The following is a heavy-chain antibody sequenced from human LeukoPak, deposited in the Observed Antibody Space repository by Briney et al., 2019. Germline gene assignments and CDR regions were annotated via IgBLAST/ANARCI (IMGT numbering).Heavy chain of an antibody. D-gene: IGHD2-15*01. CDR2: IIPILGVA. Sequence: ASVKVSCKASGGTFSNYAISWVRQAPGQGLEWMGRIIPILGVANYAQNFQGRVTITVDKSTSTVYMELSSLTSDDTAMYYCARALRGGDYSADYWGQGTLVTVSS. CDR3: ARALRGGDYSADY. CDR1: GGTFSNYA. V-gene: IGHV1-69*04. J-gene: IGHJ4*02.